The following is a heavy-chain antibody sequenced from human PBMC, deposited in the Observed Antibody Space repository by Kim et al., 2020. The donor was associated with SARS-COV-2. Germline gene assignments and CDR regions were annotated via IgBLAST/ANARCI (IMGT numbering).Heavy chain of an antibody. Sequence: SETLSLTCVVSGGSISSNDYYGAWIRQPPGKGLEWIGHISYSGTTFYNPSLKSRVTISVDTWRTRYSLNLNSVTATDTAVYYCARLTRASHFEDWGQGTLVTVSS. J-gene: IGHJ4*02. D-gene: IGHD1-26*01. V-gene: IGHV4-39*01. CDR1: GGSISSNDYY. CDR2: ISYSGTT. CDR3: ARLTRASHFED.